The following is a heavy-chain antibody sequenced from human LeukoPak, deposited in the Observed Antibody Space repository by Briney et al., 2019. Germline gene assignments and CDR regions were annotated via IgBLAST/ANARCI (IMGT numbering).Heavy chain of an antibody. D-gene: IGHD4-11*01. CDR3: ARGRVSSSTWHSTYYYYFYMDV. CDR2: VDHTGSN. Sequence: SETLSLTCSVSDDSITMYYWTWIRQPPGKGLEWIGYVDHTGSNNFNPSLNGRVTIFRDTSRNLFSLRLTSVTAADTAVYFCARGRVSSSTWHSTYYYYFYMDVWGKGTTVTVSS. V-gene: IGHV4-59*01. J-gene: IGHJ6*03. CDR1: DDSITMYY.